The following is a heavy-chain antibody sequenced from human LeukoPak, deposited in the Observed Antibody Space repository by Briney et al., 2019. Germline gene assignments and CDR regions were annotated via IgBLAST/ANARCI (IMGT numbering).Heavy chain of an antibody. CDR3: VKGTSLFDC. Sequence: TGGSLRLSCAASGFTFSSYAMSWVRQAPGKGLEWVSSISGSGGSTYYADSVKGRFTMSRDNSQNTLYLQMNNLRGEDTAVYYCVKGTSLFDCWGQGTLVTVSS. V-gene: IGHV3-23*01. CDR1: GFTFSSYA. J-gene: IGHJ4*02. D-gene: IGHD2-2*01. CDR2: ISGSGGST.